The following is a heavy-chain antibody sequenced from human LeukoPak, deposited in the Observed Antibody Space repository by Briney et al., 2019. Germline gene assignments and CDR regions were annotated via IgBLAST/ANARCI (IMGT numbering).Heavy chain of an antibody. CDR1: GYTFTSYG. J-gene: IGHJ4*02. D-gene: IGHD1-26*01. Sequence: ASVKVSYKASGYTFTSYGISWVRQAPGQGLEWMGWISAYNANTNYAQKFQGRVTMTTDTSTSTAYMELRTLRSDDTAIYYCARDWELLYWGQGTLVTVSS. V-gene: IGHV1-18*01. CDR3: ARDWELLY. CDR2: ISAYNANT.